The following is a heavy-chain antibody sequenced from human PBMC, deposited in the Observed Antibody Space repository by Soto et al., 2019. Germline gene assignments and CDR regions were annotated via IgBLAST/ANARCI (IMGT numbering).Heavy chain of an antibody. CDR1: GYTFTGYY. CDR2: INPNSGGT. V-gene: IGHV1-2*02. CDR3: GRGGTWYDYAGGSYHYTAKLDY. D-gene: IGHD3-16*02. J-gene: IGHJ4*02. Sequence: ASVKVSCKASGYTFTGYYMHWVRQAPGQGLEWMGWINPNSGGTNYAQTFQGRVTMTTDESTSTAYMELNSLRSDDTAVYYCGRGGTWYDYAGGSYHYTAKLDYWGQGTLVTVSS.